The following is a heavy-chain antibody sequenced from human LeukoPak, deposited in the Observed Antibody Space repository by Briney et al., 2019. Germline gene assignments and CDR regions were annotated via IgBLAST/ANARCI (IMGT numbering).Heavy chain of an antibody. Sequence: PGGSLRLSCAASGFSFNSYGMHWVRQAPGKGLEWVAFIRFDGNIRYYADSVKGRFTISRDNSQSTLYLQMNSLRAEDTAVYYCAKDQGYSGSLLDYWGQGTLVTVSS. D-gene: IGHD1-26*01. CDR1: GFSFNSYG. J-gene: IGHJ4*02. CDR3: AKDQGYSGSLLDY. V-gene: IGHV3-30*02. CDR2: IRFDGNIR.